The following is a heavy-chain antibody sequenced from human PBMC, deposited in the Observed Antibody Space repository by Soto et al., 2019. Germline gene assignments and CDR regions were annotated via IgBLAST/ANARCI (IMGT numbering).Heavy chain of an antibody. CDR3: ARREGSSWYGGIDP. Sequence: ASETLSLTCTVSGGSISSSSYYWGWIRQPPGKGLEWIGSIYYSGSTYYNPSLKSRVTISVDTSKNQFSLKLSSVTAADTAVYYCARREGSSWYGGIDPWGQGTLVTVSS. CDR2: IYYSGST. D-gene: IGHD6-13*01. CDR1: GGSISSSSYY. J-gene: IGHJ5*02. V-gene: IGHV4-39*01.